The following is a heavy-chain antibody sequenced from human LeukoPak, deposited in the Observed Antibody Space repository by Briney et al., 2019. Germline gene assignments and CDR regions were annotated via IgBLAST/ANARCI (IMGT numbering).Heavy chain of an antibody. CDR2: ISGSGGST. D-gene: IGHD6-13*01. J-gene: IGHJ3*02. Sequence: GGSLRLSCAASAFTFRSYAMIWVRQAPGKGLEWVSGISGSGGSTYYSDSAKGRFTISRDNSKNTLYLQMNSLRAEDTAVYYCAKAPTGIAAAGAVFDIWGQGTMVTVSS. V-gene: IGHV3-23*01. CDR3: AKAPTGIAAAGAVFDI. CDR1: AFTFRSYA.